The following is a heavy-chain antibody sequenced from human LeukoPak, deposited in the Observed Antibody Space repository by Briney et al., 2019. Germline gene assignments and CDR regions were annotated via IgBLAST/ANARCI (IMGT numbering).Heavy chain of an antibody. CDR2: INHSGSI. D-gene: IGHD3-10*01. J-gene: IGHJ6*02. V-gene: IGHV4-34*01. CDR3: ARRDYYGSGSYYRSYYYYGMDV. CDR1: GGSFSGYY. Sequence: PSETLSLTCAVYGGSFSGYYWSWIRQPPGKGLEWIGEINHSGSINYNPSLKSRVTISVDTSKNQFSLKLSSVTAADTAVYYCARRDYYGSGSYYRSYYYYGMDVWGQGTTVTVSS.